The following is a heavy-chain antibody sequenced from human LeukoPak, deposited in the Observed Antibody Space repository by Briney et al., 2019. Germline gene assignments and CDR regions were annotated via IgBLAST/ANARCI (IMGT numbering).Heavy chain of an antibody. D-gene: IGHD4-17*01. CDR2: IYSGGST. CDR3: ARGGGDYSNGYYYMDV. Sequence: GGSLRLSCAASGFTVSSNYMSWVRQAPGKGLEWVSVIYSGGSTYYADSVKGRFTISRDNSKNTLYLQMNSLRAEDTAVYYCARGGGDYSNGYYYMDVWGKGTTVTVSS. CDR1: GFTVSSNY. V-gene: IGHV3-66*01. J-gene: IGHJ6*03.